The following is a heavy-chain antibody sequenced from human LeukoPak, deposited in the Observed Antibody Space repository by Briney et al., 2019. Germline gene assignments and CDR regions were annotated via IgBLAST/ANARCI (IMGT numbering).Heavy chain of an antibody. CDR3: ARGLGYCSGGSCTNYYGMDV. CDR2: INHSGST. V-gene: IGHV4-34*01. D-gene: IGHD2-15*01. CDR1: GGSFSGYY. Sequence: SETLSLTCAVYGGSFSGYYWSWIRQPPGKGLEWIGEINHSGSTNYNPSLKSRVTISVDTSKNQFSLKLSSVTAADTAVYYCARGLGYCSGGSCTNYYGMDVWGQGTTVTVSS. J-gene: IGHJ6*02.